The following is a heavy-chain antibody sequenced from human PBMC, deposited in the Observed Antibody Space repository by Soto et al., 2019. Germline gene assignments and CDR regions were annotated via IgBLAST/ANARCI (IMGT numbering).Heavy chain of an antibody. CDR2: IYYSGST. CDR3: ARDQMGVTDYGDLYYYYYYMDV. D-gene: IGHD4-17*01. CDR1: GGSISSGGYY. V-gene: IGHV4-31*03. Sequence: PSETLSLTCTVSGGSISSGGYYWSWIRQHPGKGLEWIGYIYYSGSTYYNPSLKSRVTISVDTSKNQFSLKLSSVTAADTAVYYCARDQMGVTDYGDLYYYYYYMDVWGKGTTVTVSS. J-gene: IGHJ6*03.